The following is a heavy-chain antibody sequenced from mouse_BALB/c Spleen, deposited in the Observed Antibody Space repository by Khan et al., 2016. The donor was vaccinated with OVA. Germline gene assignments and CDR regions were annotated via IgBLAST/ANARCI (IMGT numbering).Heavy chain of an antibody. D-gene: IGHD4-1*01. J-gene: IGHJ4*01. CDR1: GYSITSDYA. CDR2: ISYSGST. V-gene: IGHV3-2*02. CDR3: ASELGPYYALDY. Sequence: EVQLVESGPGLVKPSQSLSLTCTVTGYSITSDYAWNWIRQFPGDKLEWMGYISYSGSTTYDPSFKSRISITRETSTNKSFLQLKSVTSEDTATYYCASELGPYYALDYWGQGTSVTVSS.